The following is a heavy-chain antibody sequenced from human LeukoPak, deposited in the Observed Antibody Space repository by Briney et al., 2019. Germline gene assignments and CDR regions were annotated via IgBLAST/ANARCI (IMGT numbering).Heavy chain of an antibody. V-gene: IGHV3-30-3*01. J-gene: IGHJ4*02. D-gene: IGHD3-16*01. CDR2: ISYDGTNK. Sequence: GGSLRLSCAASGFTFSSYAMNWVRQAPGKGLEWVAIISYDGTNKDYADSVKGRFTISRDNSKNTLYLQMNSLRAEDTAVYYCARALGDTRFDYWGQGTLVTVSS. CDR1: GFTFSSYA. CDR3: ARALGDTRFDY.